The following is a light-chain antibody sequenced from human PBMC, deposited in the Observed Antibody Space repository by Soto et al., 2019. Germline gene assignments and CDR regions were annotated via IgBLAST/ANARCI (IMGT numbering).Light chain of an antibody. V-gene: IGKV3-20*01. CDR2: GAS. J-gene: IGKJ1*01. Sequence: ELVLTQSPATLSLSQGERATLSCCASRSVGRNFLAWYQQNPGQAPRILIYGASNRATGIPDRFSGSGSGTAFTLTISRLGPDDFAVYDCQQYDSSPRTFGQGTKVDMK. CDR3: QQYDSSPRT. CDR1: RSVGRNF.